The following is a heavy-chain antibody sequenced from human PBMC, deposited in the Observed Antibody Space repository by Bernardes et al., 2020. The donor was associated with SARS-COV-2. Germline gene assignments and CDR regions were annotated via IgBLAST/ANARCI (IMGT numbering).Heavy chain of an antibody. CDR2: INPNSGVT. Sequence: VKVSCKASGYTFTGYYMHWVRQAPGQGLEWMGWINPNSGVTNYAQQFQGRVTMTRDTSISTAYMELSRLKSDDTAVYYCAREASSSGNYFDYWGQGTLVTVSS. CDR3: AREASSSGNYFDY. CDR1: GYTFTGYY. V-gene: IGHV1-2*02. J-gene: IGHJ4*02. D-gene: IGHD6-6*01.